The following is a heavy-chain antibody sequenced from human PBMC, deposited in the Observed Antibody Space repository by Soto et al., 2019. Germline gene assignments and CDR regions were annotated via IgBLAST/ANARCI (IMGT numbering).Heavy chain of an antibody. V-gene: IGHV3-13*01. D-gene: IGHD3-3*01. CDR2: IGTAGDT. Sequence: GGSLRLSCAASGFTFSSYDMHWVRQATGKGLEWVSAIGTAGDTYYPGSVKGRFTIARENAKNSLYLQMNSLRAGDTAVYYCARDRNYDFWSGYYSPYGMGVWGQGTTVTVSS. CDR3: ARDRNYDFWSGYYSPYGMGV. J-gene: IGHJ6*02. CDR1: GFTFSSYD.